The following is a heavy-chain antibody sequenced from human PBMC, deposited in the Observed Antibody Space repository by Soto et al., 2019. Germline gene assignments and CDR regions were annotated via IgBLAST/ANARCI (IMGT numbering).Heavy chain of an antibody. J-gene: IGHJ6*03. V-gene: IGHV1-8*01. CDR1: GYTFTSYD. D-gene: IGHD2-2*01. Sequence: ASVKVSCKASGYTFTSYDINWVRQATGQGLEWMGWMNPNSGNTGYAQKFQGRVTMTRNTSISTAYMELSSLRSEDTAVYYCARDLNGYCSSTSCYLGWARYYYYMDVWGKGTTVTVSS. CDR2: MNPNSGNT. CDR3: ARDLNGYCSSTSCYLGWARYYYYMDV.